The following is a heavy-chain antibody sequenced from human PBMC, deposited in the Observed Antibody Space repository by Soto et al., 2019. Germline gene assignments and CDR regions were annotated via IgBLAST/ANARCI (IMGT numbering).Heavy chain of an antibody. CDR1: GFSLSNARMG. D-gene: IGHD4-17*01. CDR3: ARILTPYYDYGDYLQFYWFDP. Sequence: SGPTLVNPTETLTLTCTVSGFSLSNARMGVSWIRQPPGKALEWLAHIFSNDEKSYSTSLKSRLTISKDTSKSQVVLTMTNMDPVDTATYYCARILTPYYDYGDYLQFYWFDPWGQGTLVTVSS. J-gene: IGHJ5*02. V-gene: IGHV2-26*01. CDR2: IFSNDEK.